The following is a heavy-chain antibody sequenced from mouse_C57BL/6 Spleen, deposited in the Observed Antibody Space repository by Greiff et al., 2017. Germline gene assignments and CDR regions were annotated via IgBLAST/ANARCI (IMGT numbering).Heavy chain of an antibody. V-gene: IGHV14-4*01. CDR1: GFNIKDDY. CDR2: IDPENGDT. CDR3: TRGAIVVRGYFDY. Sequence: VQLQQSGAELVRPGASVKLSCTASGFNIKDDYMHWVKQRPEQGLEWIGWIDPENGDTEYASKFQGKATITADTSSNTAYLQLSSLTSEDTAVYYCTRGAIVVRGYFDYWGQGTTLTVSS. J-gene: IGHJ2*01. D-gene: IGHD1-1*02.